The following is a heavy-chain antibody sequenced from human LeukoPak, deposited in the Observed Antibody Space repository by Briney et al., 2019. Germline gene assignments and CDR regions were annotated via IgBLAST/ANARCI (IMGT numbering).Heavy chain of an antibody. CDR1: GGSIISNNYY. J-gene: IGHJ4*02. V-gene: IGHV4-39*01. CDR2: IYYSGTT. Sequence: PSETLSLTCTVSGGSIISNNYYWAWVRQPPGKGLEWIGSIYYSGTTYYSLSLKSRVTISIDTSKNQFSLKLSSVTAADTAVYYCARGGYTYYFDYWGQGTLVTVSS. CDR3: ARGGYTYYFDY. D-gene: IGHD5-18*01.